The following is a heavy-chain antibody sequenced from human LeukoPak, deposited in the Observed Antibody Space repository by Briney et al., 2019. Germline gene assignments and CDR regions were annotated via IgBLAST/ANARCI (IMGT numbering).Heavy chain of an antibody. Sequence: SETLSLTCAVYGGSFSGYYWSWIRQPPGKGLEWIGEINHSGSTNYNPSLKSRVTISVDTSKNQFSLKLSSVTAADTAVYYCAGGHYDFWSGYYTDWGQGTLVTVSS. CDR1: GGSFSGYY. CDR2: INHSGST. CDR3: AGGHYDFWSGYYTD. D-gene: IGHD3-3*01. J-gene: IGHJ4*02. V-gene: IGHV4-34*01.